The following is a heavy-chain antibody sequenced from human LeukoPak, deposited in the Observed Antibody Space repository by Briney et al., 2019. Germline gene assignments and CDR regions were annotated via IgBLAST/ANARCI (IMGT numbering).Heavy chain of an antibody. CDR1: GYSISSGYY. CDR3: ARKGGLKDAFDI. Sequence: SETLSLTCAVSGYSISSGYYWGWIRQPPGKGLEWIGSIYHSGSTYYNPSVKTRVTISGDTSKNQFSLKLSSVTAADTAVYYCARKGGLKDAFDIWGQGTLVTVSS. D-gene: IGHD3-16*01. J-gene: IGHJ3*02. V-gene: IGHV4-38-2*01. CDR2: IYHSGST.